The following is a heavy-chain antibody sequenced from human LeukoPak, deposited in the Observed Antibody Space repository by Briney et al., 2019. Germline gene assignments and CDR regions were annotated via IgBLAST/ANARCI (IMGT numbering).Heavy chain of an antibody. CDR1: GGTFSSYA. D-gene: IGHD3-22*01. CDR2: IIPIFGTA. Sequence: GASVKVSCTASGGTFSSYAISWVRQAPGQRLEWMGGIIPIFGTANYAQKFQGRVTITADESTSTAYMELSSLRSEDTAEYYCARGYYDSSGYYDYFDYWGQGTLVTVSS. J-gene: IGHJ4*02. CDR3: ARGYYDSSGYYDYFDY. V-gene: IGHV1-69*13.